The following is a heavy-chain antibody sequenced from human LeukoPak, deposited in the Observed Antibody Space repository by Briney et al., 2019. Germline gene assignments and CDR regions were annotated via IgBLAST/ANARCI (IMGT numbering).Heavy chain of an antibody. CDR3: ARRGLGSGSYG. CDR1: GGSFSGYY. V-gene: IGHV4-34*01. Sequence: SETLSLTCAVYGGSFSGYYWSWIRQPPGKGLEWIGEINHSGSTNYNPSLKSRVTISVDTSKNQFSLKLSSVTAADTAVYYCARRGLGSGSYGWGQGTLVTVSS. J-gene: IGHJ4*02. D-gene: IGHD3-10*01. CDR2: INHSGST.